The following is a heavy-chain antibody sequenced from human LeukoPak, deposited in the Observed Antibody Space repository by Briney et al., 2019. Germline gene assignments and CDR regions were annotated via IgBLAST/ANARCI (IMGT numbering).Heavy chain of an antibody. D-gene: IGHD1-26*01. CDR2: IIPIFGTA. CDR1: GGTFSSYA. V-gene: IGHV1-69*05. J-gene: IGHJ3*02. Sequence: SVKVSCKASGGTFSSYAISWVRQAPGQGLEWMGRIIPIFGTANYAQKFQGRVTITTDESTTTAYMELRSLRSDDTAVYYCARRRSGGYWDAFDIWGQGTMVTVSS. CDR3: ARRRSGGYWDAFDI.